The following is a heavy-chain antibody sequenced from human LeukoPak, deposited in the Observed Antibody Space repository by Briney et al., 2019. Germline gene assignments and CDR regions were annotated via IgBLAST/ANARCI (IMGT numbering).Heavy chain of an antibody. CDR3: AKEAGYSYGIYYYGMDV. J-gene: IGHJ6*02. CDR1: GFTFSSYA. D-gene: IGHD5-18*01. V-gene: IGHV3-23*01. CDR2: ISGSGGST. Sequence: GRSLRLSCAASGFTFSSYAMSWVRQAPGKGLEWVSAISGSGGSTYYADSVKGRFTISRDNSKNTLYLQMNSLRAEDTAVYYCAKEAGYSYGIYYYGMDVWGQGTTVTVSS.